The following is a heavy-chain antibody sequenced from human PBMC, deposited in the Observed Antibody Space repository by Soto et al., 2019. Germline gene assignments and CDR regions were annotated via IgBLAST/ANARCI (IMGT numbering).Heavy chain of an antibody. Sequence: QVRLQESGPGLVKPSETLSLTCTVSGGSISPSYWNWVRQPPGKRPEWIGCIYYTGNTHYNPSLKGRVTISRYTSKNQFSLELTSVTAADTAMYFCAAGLDHNKVGYWGQGTLVTVSS. CDR1: GGSISPSY. D-gene: IGHD2-2*03. V-gene: IGHV4-59*01. CDR2: IYYTGNT. J-gene: IGHJ4*02. CDR3: AAGLDHNKVGY.